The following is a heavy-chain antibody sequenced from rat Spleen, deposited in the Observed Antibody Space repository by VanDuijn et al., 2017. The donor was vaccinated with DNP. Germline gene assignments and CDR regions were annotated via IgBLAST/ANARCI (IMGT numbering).Heavy chain of an antibody. D-gene: IGHD1-2*01. CDR1: GFSLTTYS. CDR3: TSDSLNSSSFVY. CDR2: MWYDGDT. Sequence: QVQLTESGPGLVQSSETLSLTCTVSGFSLTTYSVSWVRQPSGKGPEWMGKMWYDGDTAYNSALKSRLSISRDTSKSQVFLKMNSLQTDDTGTYYCTSDSLNSSSFVYWGQGSLVTVSS. J-gene: IGHJ3*01. V-gene: IGHV2-34*01.